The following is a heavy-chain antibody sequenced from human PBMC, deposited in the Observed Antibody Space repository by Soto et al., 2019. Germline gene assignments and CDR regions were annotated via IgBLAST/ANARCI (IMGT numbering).Heavy chain of an antibody. D-gene: IGHD6-6*01. Sequence: QVQLVQSGAEVKKPGSSVKVSCKASGGTFSSYTISWVRQAPGQGLEWMGRIIPILGIANYAQKFQGRVTITADTSTNTAYMELSSLRSEDTAVYYCATTQLFRWDYYYYYYMDVWGKGTTVTVSS. J-gene: IGHJ6*03. CDR1: GGTFSSYT. CDR3: ATTQLFRWDYYYYYYMDV. V-gene: IGHV1-69*02. CDR2: IIPILGIA.